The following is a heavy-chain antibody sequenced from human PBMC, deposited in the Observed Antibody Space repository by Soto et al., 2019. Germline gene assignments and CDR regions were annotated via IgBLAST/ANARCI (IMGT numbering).Heavy chain of an antibody. Sequence: QVQLVQSGAEVKESGASVKVSCKASGYTFTAYYLHWMRQAPGQGLEWMGWINPDTGGTDLTQKFQGWVTMTRDTSTSTAYMELSNVKPDDTAVYYCARAVARDGSSWHRGAFDRWGQGTLVTVSS. J-gene: IGHJ4*02. CDR1: GYTFTAYY. V-gene: IGHV1-2*04. CDR3: ARAVARDGSSWHRGAFDR. D-gene: IGHD2-2*01. CDR2: INPDTGGT.